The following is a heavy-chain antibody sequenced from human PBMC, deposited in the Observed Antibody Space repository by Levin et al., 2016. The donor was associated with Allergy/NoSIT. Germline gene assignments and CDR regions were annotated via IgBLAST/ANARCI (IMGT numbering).Heavy chain of an antibody. CDR3: AYTYYDFWSGYFPAYYYYGMDV. CDR2: MNPNSGNT. Sequence: WVRQAPGQGLEWMGWMNPNSGNTGYAQKFQGRVTMTRNTSISTAYMELSSLRSEDTAVYYCAYTYYDFWSGYFPAYYYYGMDVWGQGTTVTVSS. J-gene: IGHJ6*02. V-gene: IGHV1-8*01. D-gene: IGHD3-3*01.